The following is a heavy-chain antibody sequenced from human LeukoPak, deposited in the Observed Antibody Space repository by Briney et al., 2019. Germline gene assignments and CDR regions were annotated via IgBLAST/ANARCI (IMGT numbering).Heavy chain of an antibody. CDR3: ARVMQGAAAGSPYFDY. CDR2: ISSSGSTI. CDR1: GFTFNSYS. V-gene: IGHV3-48*04. Sequence: GGSLRLPCGGSGFTFNSYSMNWVRQAPGKGLEWVSYISSSGSTIYYADSVKGRFTISRDNAKNSLYLQMNSPRAEDTAVYYCARVMQGAAAGSPYFDYWGQGTLVTVSS. J-gene: IGHJ4*02. D-gene: IGHD6-13*01.